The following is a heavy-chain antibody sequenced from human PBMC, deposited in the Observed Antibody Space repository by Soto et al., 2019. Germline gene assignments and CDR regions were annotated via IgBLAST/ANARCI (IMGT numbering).Heavy chain of an antibody. Sequence: GGSLRLFCAASGFTFSDHYMDWVRQAPGKGLEWVGRTRNKANSYTTEYAASVKGRFTISRDDSQNSLYLQMNNLKTEDTAVYYCARGGYCSSTSCHSDYYGMDVWGQGTTVTVSS. V-gene: IGHV3-72*01. D-gene: IGHD2-2*01. CDR3: ARGGYCSSTSCHSDYYGMDV. CDR1: GFTFSDHY. CDR2: TRNKANSYTT. J-gene: IGHJ6*02.